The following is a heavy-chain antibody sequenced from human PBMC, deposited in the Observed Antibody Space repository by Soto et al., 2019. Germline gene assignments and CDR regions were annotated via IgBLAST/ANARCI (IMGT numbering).Heavy chain of an antibody. CDR1: GGSVSSGSYY. J-gene: IGHJ4*02. CDR3: ARTAQWLRSLAYYFDY. D-gene: IGHD5-12*01. CDR2: IYYSGST. V-gene: IGHV4-61*01. Sequence: QVQLQESGPGLVKPSETLSLTCTVSGGSVSSGSYYWSWILQPPGKGLEWIGYIYYSGSTNYNPLLKSRVTISVDQSKNQFSLKLSSVTAADTAVYYCARTAQWLRSLAYYFDYWGQGTLVTVSS.